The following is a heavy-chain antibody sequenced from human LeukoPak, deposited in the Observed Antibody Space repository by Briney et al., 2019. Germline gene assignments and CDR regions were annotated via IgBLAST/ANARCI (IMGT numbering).Heavy chain of an antibody. CDR2: ISYDGNNK. V-gene: IGHV3-30*04. CDR3: RCVVVTATNNGAVDY. CDR1: GFTFSSYV. J-gene: IGHJ4*02. D-gene: IGHD2-21*02. Sequence: TGGSLRLSCAASGFTFSSYVMHWVRQAPGKGLEWVAVISYDGNNKYYADSVKGRFTISRDNSKNTLYLQMNSLRAEDTAVYYCRCVVVTATNNGAVDYWGQGTLVTVSS.